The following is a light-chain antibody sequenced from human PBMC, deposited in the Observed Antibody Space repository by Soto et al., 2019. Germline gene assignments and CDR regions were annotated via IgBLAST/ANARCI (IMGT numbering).Light chain of an antibody. J-gene: IGKJ2*01. V-gene: IGKV1-17*01. CDR1: QDIRNH. Sequence: DIQMTQSPSSLSASVGDRATIICRASQDIRNHLGWYQQNPGKAPKRLIYSASSLESGVPSRFSGSGSGTEFTLTISSLQPEDFATYYCQQLNSHPRTFGQGTKLEIK. CDR2: SAS. CDR3: QQLNSHPRT.